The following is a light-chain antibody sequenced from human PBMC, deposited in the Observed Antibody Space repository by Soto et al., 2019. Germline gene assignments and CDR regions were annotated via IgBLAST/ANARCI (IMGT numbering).Light chain of an antibody. Sequence: QSVLTQPASVSASPGQSTTISFTGTRGDVGRSNLVSWYQQHLGKPPKLMVYEVTKWPSGVSNRFSVSKSGNTACLTISGLQAEDEGDFYFCLFAGSSTWVFDAGTKLPVL. CDR1: RGDVGRSNL. V-gene: IGLV2-23*02. CDR3: CLFAGSSTWV. J-gene: IGLJ3*02. CDR2: EVT.